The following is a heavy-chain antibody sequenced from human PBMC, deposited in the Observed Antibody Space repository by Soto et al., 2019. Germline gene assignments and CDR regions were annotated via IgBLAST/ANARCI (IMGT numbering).Heavy chain of an antibody. D-gene: IGHD6-19*01. J-gene: IGHJ4*02. V-gene: IGHV3-23*01. CDR3: AKTRGVEPNLRRLVSPPFDY. CDR2: ISGSGGST. CDR1: GFTFSDYA. Sequence: GVLRLSCAASGFTFSDYALNWVRQAPGEGQGLRRGLEWVSAISGSGGSTYYADSVKGRFTISRDNSKNTLYLQMNSLRAEDTAVYYCAKTRGVEPNLRRLVSPPFDYWGQGTLVTVPQ.